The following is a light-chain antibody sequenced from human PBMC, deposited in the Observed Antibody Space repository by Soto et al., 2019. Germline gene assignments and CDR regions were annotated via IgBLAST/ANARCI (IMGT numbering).Light chain of an antibody. CDR1: QSVSSSF. V-gene: IGKV3-20*01. Sequence: EIVLTQSPGTLSLSPGERATLSCRASQSVSSSFLAWYQQKPGQAPRLLIYDASNRATGIPARFSGRGSGTDFTLTITRLEPEDFAVYYCQQYGSSPLTFGGGTKVDI. CDR3: QQYGSSPLT. CDR2: DAS. J-gene: IGKJ4*01.